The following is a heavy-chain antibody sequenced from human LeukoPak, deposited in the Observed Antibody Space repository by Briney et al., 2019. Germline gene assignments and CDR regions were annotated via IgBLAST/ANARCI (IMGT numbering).Heavy chain of an antibody. CDR1: GFTFSSYE. CDR2: ITSGGSTI. Sequence: GGSLRLSCAASGFTFSSYEMNWVRQAPGKGLEWVSYITSGGSTIYYADFVKGRFTISRDNARNSLYLQMNSLRAEDTAVYYCAKVSTSFIWFGEPMFDYWGQGTLVTVSS. J-gene: IGHJ4*02. D-gene: IGHD3-10*01. V-gene: IGHV3-48*03. CDR3: AKVSTSFIWFGEPMFDY.